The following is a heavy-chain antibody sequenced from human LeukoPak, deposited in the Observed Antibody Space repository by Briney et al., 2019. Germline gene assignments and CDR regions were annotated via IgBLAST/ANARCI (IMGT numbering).Heavy chain of an antibody. J-gene: IGHJ6*02. CDR1: GFTFSDYY. D-gene: IGHD3-3*01. V-gene: IGHV3-11*01. Sequence: GGSLRLSCAASGFTFSDYYMSWIRQAPGKGLEWVSYISSSGSTIYYADSVKGRFTISRDNAKNSLYLQMNSLRAEDTAVYYCARSYYDFWSGYYPPYYYYGMDVWGQGTTVTVSS. CDR2: ISSSGSTI. CDR3: ARSYYDFWSGYYPPYYYYGMDV.